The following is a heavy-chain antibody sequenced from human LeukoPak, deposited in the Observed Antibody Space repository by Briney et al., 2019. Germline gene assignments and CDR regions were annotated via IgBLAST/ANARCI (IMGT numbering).Heavy chain of an antibody. J-gene: IGHJ4*02. D-gene: IGHD6-13*01. CDR3: VKGRISEDGLDF. CDR1: GFTFSRSA. CDR2: ISSSGNT. Sequence: GGSLRLSCAASGFTFSRSAMTWVRQPPGKGLDWVPSISSSGNTYYADSVKGRFTISRDNSKNMLYLQMNSLRAEDTAVYYCVKGRISEDGLDFWGQGTLVTVSS. V-gene: IGHV3-23*01.